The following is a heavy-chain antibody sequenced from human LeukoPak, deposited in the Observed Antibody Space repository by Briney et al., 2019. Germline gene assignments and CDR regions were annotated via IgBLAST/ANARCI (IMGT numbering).Heavy chain of an antibody. CDR1: GGSFSGYY. CDR3: ARGLGDHYDILTGYYNVRYFDY. Sequence: SETLSLTCAVYGGSFSGYYWSWIRQPPGKGLEWIGEINHSGSTNYNPSLKSRVTISVDTFKNQFSLKLSSVTAADTAVYYCARGLGDHYDILTGYYNVRYFDYWGQGTLVTVSS. CDR2: INHSGST. J-gene: IGHJ4*02. V-gene: IGHV4-34*01. D-gene: IGHD3-9*01.